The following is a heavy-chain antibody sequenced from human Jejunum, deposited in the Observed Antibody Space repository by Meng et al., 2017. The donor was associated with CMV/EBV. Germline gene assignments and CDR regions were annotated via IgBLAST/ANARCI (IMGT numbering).Heavy chain of an antibody. CDR3: AKHDHYDSSGYSVLGAFDV. CDR1: A. J-gene: IGHJ3*01. Sequence: ACSWVRQAPGKGLEWVSGISGGDISRYYADSVKGRFTISRDNSKNTVYLQMTSLRAEDTAVYYCAKHDHYDSSGYSVLGAFDVWGHGTMVTVSS. CDR2: ISGGDISR. D-gene: IGHD3-22*01. V-gene: IGHV3-23*01.